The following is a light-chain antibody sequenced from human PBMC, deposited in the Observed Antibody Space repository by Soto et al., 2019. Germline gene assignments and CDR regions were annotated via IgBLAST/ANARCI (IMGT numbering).Light chain of an antibody. J-gene: IGKJ1*01. Sequence: EVMLPQSPATLSFCPGERAPISSRASQSVSSNLAWYRQKPGQAPRLLIYDSSNRAAGIPARFSGSGSGTDFTLTVSSLEPEDFVVYYCQQRSDWPWTFGQGTKVDIK. V-gene: IGKV3-11*01. CDR3: QQRSDWPWT. CDR2: DSS. CDR1: QSVSSN.